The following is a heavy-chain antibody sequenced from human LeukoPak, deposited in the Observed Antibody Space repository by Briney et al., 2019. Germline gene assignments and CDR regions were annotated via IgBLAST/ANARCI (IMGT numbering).Heavy chain of an antibody. Sequence: SGPTLVNPTQTLTLTCTFSGFSLSTSGMSVSWIRQPPGKALEWLALIDWDDDKYYSTSLKTRLTISQDTYKNQVVLTMTTMDPVNTATYYCARSTTTGAGAFDFWGQGTMVTVSS. D-gene: IGHD1-1*01. CDR3: ARSTTTGAGAFDF. CDR2: IDWDDDK. J-gene: IGHJ3*01. V-gene: IGHV2-70*01. CDR1: GFSLSTSGMS.